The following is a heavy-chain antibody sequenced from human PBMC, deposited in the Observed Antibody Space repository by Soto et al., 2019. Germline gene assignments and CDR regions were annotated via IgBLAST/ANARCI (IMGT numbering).Heavy chain of an antibody. Sequence: GGSLRLSCAASGFTFNSYAMSWVRQAPGKGLEWVSAISGSGGSTYYADSVKGRFTISRDNSKNTLYLQMNNLRAEDTAVYYWAKDTDYGEFNWFDPWGQGPLFTVSS. J-gene: IGHJ5*02. CDR1: GFTFNSYA. CDR2: ISGSGGST. CDR3: AKDTDYGEFNWFDP. V-gene: IGHV3-23*01. D-gene: IGHD4-17*01.